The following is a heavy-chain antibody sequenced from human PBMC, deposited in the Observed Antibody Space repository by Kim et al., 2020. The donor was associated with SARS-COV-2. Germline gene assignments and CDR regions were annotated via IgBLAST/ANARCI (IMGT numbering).Heavy chain of an antibody. D-gene: IGHD3-9*01. CDR3: ARPVGGYEILTGYYNLYAFDS. V-gene: IGHV1-18*04. CDR1: GYTFTSYG. CDR2: ISAYNGNT. Sequence: ASVKVSCKASGYTFTSYGISWVRQAPGQGLEWMGWISAYNGNTNYAQKLQGRVTMTTDTSTSKAYMELRSLRSDDTAVYYCARPVGGYEILTGYYNLYAFDSWGQGTMVTVSS. J-gene: IGHJ3*02.